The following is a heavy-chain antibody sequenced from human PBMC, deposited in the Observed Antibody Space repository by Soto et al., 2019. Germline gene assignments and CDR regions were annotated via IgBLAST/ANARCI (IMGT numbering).Heavy chain of an antibody. CDR1: GFTFGDYA. J-gene: IGHJ6*02. Sequence: GGSLRLSCTASGFTFGDYAMSWFRQAPGKGLEWVGFIRSKAYGGTTEYAASVKGRFTISRDDSKSIAYLQMNSLKTEDTAVYYCTRDRWYSGSYYPRGKDYYYYGMDVWGQGTTVTVSS. V-gene: IGHV3-49*03. CDR2: IRSKAYGGTT. D-gene: IGHD1-26*01. CDR3: TRDRWYSGSYYPRGKDYYYYGMDV.